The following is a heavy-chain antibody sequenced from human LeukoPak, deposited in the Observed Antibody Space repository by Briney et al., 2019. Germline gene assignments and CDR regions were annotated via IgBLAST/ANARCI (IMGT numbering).Heavy chain of an antibody. CDR2: IIPIFGTA. V-gene: IGHV1-69*06. J-gene: IGHJ6*03. CDR3: ARENYFAVSSGLAYYYYYYMDV. D-gene: IGHD1-7*01. CDR1: GGTFSSYA. Sequence: SVKVSCKASGGTFSSYAISWVRQAPGQGLEWMGGIIPIFGTANYAQKFQGRVTITADKSTSTAYMELSSLRSEDTAVYYCARENYFAVSSGLAYYYYYYMDVWGKGTTVTVSS.